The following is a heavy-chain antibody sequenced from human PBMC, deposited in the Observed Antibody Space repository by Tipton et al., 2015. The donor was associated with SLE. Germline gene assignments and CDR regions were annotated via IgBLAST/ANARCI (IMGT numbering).Heavy chain of an antibody. D-gene: IGHD1-26*01. V-gene: IGHV4-59*08. Sequence: LRLSCTVSGGSISSYYWSWIRQPPGKGLEWIGYIYYSGSTNYNPSLKSGVTISVDTSKNQFSLKLTSVTAADTAVYYCARQDSGNYYPFDYWGQGTLVTVSS. CDR1: GGSISSYY. J-gene: IGHJ4*02. CDR3: ARQDSGNYYPFDY. CDR2: IYYSGST.